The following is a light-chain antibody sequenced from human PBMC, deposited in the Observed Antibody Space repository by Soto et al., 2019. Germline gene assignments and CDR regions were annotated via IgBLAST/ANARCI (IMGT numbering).Light chain of an antibody. J-gene: IGKJ4*01. V-gene: IGKV3D-11*01. Sequence: EIVLTQSPATLSLSPGERATLSCRASQGVSSYLAWYQQKPGQAPRLLIYDASNRSTGIPARFSGSGPGTDFTLTISSLEPEDFAVYYCQQRSNWQLTCGGGTKVEIK. CDR1: QGVSSY. CDR2: DAS. CDR3: QQRSNWQLT.